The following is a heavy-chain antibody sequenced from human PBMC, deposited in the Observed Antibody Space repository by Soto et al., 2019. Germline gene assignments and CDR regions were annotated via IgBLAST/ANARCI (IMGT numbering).Heavy chain of an antibody. CDR3: ARLEGLATISYYFDF. J-gene: IGHJ4*02. D-gene: IGHD3-9*01. V-gene: IGHV4-39*01. CDR2: VYYRGNA. CDR1: DDSINSDKYY. Sequence: QLQLQESGPGLVKPSETLSLTCSVSDDSINSDKYYWGWIRQPPGKGLEWIGSVYYRGNAYYNPSLQTRVTISLDKSKRQFSLKLNSVTAADSAGYFCARLEGLATISYYFDFWGPGALVTVSS.